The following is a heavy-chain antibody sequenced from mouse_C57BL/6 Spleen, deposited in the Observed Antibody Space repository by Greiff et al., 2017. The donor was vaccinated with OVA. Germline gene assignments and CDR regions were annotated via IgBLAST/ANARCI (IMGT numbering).Heavy chain of an antibody. Sequence: QVQLQQPGAELVRPGTSVKLSCKASGYTFTSYWMHWVKQRPGQGLEWIGVIDPSDSYTNYNQKFKGKATLTVDTSSSTAYMQLSSLTSEDSAVYYCAREDYYGSSPLAYWGQGTLVTVSA. D-gene: IGHD1-1*01. J-gene: IGHJ3*01. CDR1: GYTFTSYW. V-gene: IGHV1-59*01. CDR2: IDPSDSYT. CDR3: AREDYYGSSPLAY.